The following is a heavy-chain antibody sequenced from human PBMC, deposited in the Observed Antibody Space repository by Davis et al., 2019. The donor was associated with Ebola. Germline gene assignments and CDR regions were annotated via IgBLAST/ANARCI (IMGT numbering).Heavy chain of an antibody. Sequence: GESLKISCAASGFTFSSYAMSWVRQAPGKGLEWVSSISSSSSYIYYADSVKGRFTISRDNAKNSLYLQMNSLRAEDTAVYYCARVLQNPYSGYDLGGPDYWGQGTLVTVSS. CDR2: ISSSSSYI. J-gene: IGHJ4*02. CDR3: ARVLQNPYSGYDLGGPDY. CDR1: GFTFSSYA. V-gene: IGHV3-21*01. D-gene: IGHD5-12*01.